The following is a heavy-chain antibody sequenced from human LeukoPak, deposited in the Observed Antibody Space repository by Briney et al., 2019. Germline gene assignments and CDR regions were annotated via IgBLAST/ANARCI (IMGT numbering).Heavy chain of an antibody. CDR1: GCSISSGYY. CDR3: ARRVDEAFDI. CDR2: IYHSGST. J-gene: IGHJ3*02. Sequence: SETLSLTCAVSGCSISSGYYWGWIRQPPGKGLEWIGSIYHSGSTYYNPSLKSRVTVSVDTSKNQFSLKLSSVTAADTAVYYCARRVDEAFDIWGQGTMVTVSS. D-gene: IGHD2-15*01. V-gene: IGHV4-38-2*01.